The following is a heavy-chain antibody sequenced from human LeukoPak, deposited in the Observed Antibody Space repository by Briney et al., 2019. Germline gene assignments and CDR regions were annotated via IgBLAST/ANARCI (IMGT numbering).Heavy chain of an antibody. Sequence: GGSLRLSCAASGFTFSSYGMHWVRQAPGKGLEWVAVIWYDGSNKYHADSVKGRFTISRDNSKNTLYLQMNSLRAEDTAVYYCARDRAYSSRLFDNWGQGTLVTVSS. CDR3: ARDRAYSSRLFDN. CDR1: GFTFSSYG. CDR2: IWYDGSNK. V-gene: IGHV3-33*01. D-gene: IGHD6-13*01. J-gene: IGHJ4*02.